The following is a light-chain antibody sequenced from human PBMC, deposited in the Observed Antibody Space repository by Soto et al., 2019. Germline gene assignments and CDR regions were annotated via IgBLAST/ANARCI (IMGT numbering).Light chain of an antibody. Sequence: NIQMTQSPSAMSASVGDRVTITCRARQDINNYLAWFQQKPGKVPKHLIYATSSLQSGVPSRFSGSGSGTEFTLTISSLQPEDFATYYCLQHNSYPGPTFGGGTKVEIK. J-gene: IGKJ4*01. V-gene: IGKV1D-17*01. CDR2: ATS. CDR1: QDINNY. CDR3: LQHNSYPGPT.